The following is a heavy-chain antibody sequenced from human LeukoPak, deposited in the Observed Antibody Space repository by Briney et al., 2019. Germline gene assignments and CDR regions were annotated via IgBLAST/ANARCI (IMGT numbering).Heavy chain of an antibody. CDR1: GFTFSNYE. CDR2: ISSSGSDI. CDR3: ARYSSYSSGWYGDYYYMDV. D-gene: IGHD6-19*01. V-gene: IGHV3-48*03. J-gene: IGHJ6*03. Sequence: TGGSLRLSCAASGFTFSNYEMHWVRQAPGKGLEWVSYISSSGSDIYYADSVKGRFTISRDNAKNSLYLQMNSLRAEDTAVYYCARYSSYSSGWYGDYYYMDVWGKGTTVTVSS.